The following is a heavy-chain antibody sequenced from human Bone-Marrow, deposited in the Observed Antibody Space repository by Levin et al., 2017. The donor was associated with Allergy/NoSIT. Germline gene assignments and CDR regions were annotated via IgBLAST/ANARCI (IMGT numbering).Heavy chain of an antibody. V-gene: IGHV3-23*01. CDR1: GSTFSNYA. J-gene: IGHJ5*02. D-gene: IGHD3-9*01. Sequence: GESLKISCVASGSTFSNYAMSWVRQTPGKGLEWVSGISASGSSTYFADSVKGRFTISRDNSKNTLYLQMNSLRAEDTAVYYCARDHYFDIVTGLEDWFDPWGQGTLVTVSS. CDR3: ARDHYFDIVTGLEDWFDP. CDR2: ISASGSST.